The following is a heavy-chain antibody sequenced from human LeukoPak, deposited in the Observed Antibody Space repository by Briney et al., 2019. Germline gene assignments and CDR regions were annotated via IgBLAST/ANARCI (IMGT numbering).Heavy chain of an antibody. Sequence: GSSVKVSCKASGGTFSSYAISWVRQAPGQGLEWMGRIIPILGIANYAQKFQGRVTITADKSTSTAYMELSSLRSEDTAVYYCAHSSGGTTTGAHNWFDPWGQGTLVTVSS. CDR2: IIPILGIA. D-gene: IGHD1-1*01. J-gene: IGHJ5*02. V-gene: IGHV1-69*04. CDR1: GGTFSSYA. CDR3: AHSSGGTTTGAHNWFDP.